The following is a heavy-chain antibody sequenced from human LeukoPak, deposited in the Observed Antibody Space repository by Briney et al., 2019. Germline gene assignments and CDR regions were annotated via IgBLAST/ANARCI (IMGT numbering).Heavy chain of an antibody. D-gene: IGHD3/OR15-3a*01. CDR3: ARQTGSGLFILP. CDR1: GGSISSSRYS. J-gene: IGHJ4*02. V-gene: IGHV4-39*01. Sequence: SETLSLTCTVSGGSISSSRYSWGWIRQPPGKGLEWIGSIYYSGSTYYNPSLKSRVTISVDTSKNQFSLKLSSVTAADTAVYYCARQTGSGLFILPGGQGTLVTVSS. CDR2: IYYSGST.